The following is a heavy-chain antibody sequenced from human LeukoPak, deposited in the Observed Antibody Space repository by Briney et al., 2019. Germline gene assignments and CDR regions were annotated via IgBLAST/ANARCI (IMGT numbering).Heavy chain of an antibody. D-gene: IGHD3-10*01. J-gene: IGHJ4*02. V-gene: IGHV3-48*02. Sequence: GGSLRLSCAASGFTFNAYSMNWVRQAPGKGLEWVSTISSSSNRIYYADSVKARFTISRDNAKNSLYLQMNSLRDEDTAVYYCVRGDGWFGELSNFDFWGQGTLVTVSS. CDR2: ISSSSNRI. CDR3: VRGDGWFGELSNFDF. CDR1: GFTFNAYS.